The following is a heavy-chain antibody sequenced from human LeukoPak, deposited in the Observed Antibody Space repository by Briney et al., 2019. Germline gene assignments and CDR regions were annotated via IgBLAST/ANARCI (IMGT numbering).Heavy chain of an antibody. Sequence: GGSLRLSCAASGFTFSRSWMSWVRQAPGKGLEWVSVIYSGGSTYYADSVKGRFTISRDNSKNTLYLQMNSLRAEDTAVYYCARVGSGWLTFDYWGQGTLVTVSS. D-gene: IGHD6-19*01. V-gene: IGHV3-53*01. J-gene: IGHJ4*02. CDR3: ARVGSGWLTFDY. CDR1: GFTFSRSW. CDR2: IYSGGST.